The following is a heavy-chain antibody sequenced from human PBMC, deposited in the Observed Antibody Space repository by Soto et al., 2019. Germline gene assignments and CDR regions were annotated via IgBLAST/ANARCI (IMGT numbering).Heavy chain of an antibody. D-gene: IGHD3-16*02. J-gene: IGHJ6*02. CDR1: GYTFTRYG. CDR2: ISAYNGNT. Sequence: QVQLVQSGAEVKKPGASVKVSCKASGYTFTRYGISWVRQAPGQGLEWMGWISAYNGNTHYAQKLQGRGTMTTDTSTSTAYLEVRSLRSDDTAVYYCARDGYDYVWASYRHYYYYGMDVWGQGPTVTFSS. CDR3: ARDGYDYVWASYRHYYYYGMDV. V-gene: IGHV1-18*01.